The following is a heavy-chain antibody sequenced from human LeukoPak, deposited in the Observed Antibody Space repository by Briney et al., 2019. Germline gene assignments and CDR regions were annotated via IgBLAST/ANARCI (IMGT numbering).Heavy chain of an antibody. Sequence: PGGSLRLSCEASRFTFSSYSMNWVRQAPGKGLEWVSSISSSSSYIYYADSVKGRFTISRDNAKNSLYLQMNSLRAEDTAVYYCARGVVVVKGKSLFDYWGQGTLVTVSS. J-gene: IGHJ4*02. CDR1: RFTFSSYS. CDR2: ISSSSSYI. D-gene: IGHD3-22*01. V-gene: IGHV3-21*01. CDR3: ARGVVVVKGKSLFDY.